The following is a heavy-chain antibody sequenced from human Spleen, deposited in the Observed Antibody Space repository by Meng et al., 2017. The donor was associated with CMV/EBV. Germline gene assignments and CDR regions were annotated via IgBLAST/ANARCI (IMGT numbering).Heavy chain of an antibody. CDR1: GFTFSSYS. CDR3: ARDLPPIPMATVYFDH. J-gene: IGHJ4*02. Sequence: GESLKISCAASGFTFSSYSMNWVRQAPGKGLEWVSSISSSSSYIYYADSVKGRFTISRDNAKNSLYLQMNSLRAEDTAVYFCARDLPPIPMATVYFDHWGQGTLVTVSS. V-gene: IGHV3-21*01. CDR2: ISSSSSYI. D-gene: IGHD5-24*01.